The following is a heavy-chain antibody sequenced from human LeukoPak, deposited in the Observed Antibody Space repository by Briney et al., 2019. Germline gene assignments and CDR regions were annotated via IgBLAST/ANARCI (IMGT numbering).Heavy chain of an antibody. CDR3: ARAGYYYDSSSYYYFDY. CDR1: GYTFTGYY. D-gene: IGHD3-22*01. V-gene: IGHV1-2*02. CDR2: INPNSGGT. J-gene: IGHJ4*02. Sequence: GASVKVSCKASGYTFTGYYMHWVRQAPGQGLEWMGWINPNSGGTNYAQKFQGRVTMTRDTSISTAYMELSRLRSDDTAVYYCARAGYYYDSSSYYYFDYWGQGTLVTVSS.